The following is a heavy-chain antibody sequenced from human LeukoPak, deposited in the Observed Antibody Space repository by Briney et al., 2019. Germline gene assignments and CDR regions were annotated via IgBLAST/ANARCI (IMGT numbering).Heavy chain of an antibody. J-gene: IGHJ4*02. CDR2: ISSSSSYI. V-gene: IGHV3-21*01. D-gene: IGHD5-18*01. Sequence: GGSLRLSCAASGFTFSSYSMNWVRQAPGKGLEWVSSISSSSSYIYYADSVKGRFTISRDNAKNSLYLQMNSLRAEDTAVYYCARVRDTAMGYYFDYWGQGTLVAVSS. CDR3: ARVRDTAMGYYFDY. CDR1: GFTFSSYS.